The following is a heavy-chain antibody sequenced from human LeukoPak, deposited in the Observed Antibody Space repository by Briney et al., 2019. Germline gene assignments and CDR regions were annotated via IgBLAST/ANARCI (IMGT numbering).Heavy chain of an antibody. Sequence: SETLSLTCTVSGGSISNYYWNWIRQPPGKGLEWIGYIYYTGNTNYNPSLKSRVTISVDTSKNQFSLKLSSVTAADTAVYYCAREVYSSSGESNYYYYYYMDVWGKGTTVTVSS. CDR1: GGSISNYY. D-gene: IGHD6-13*01. CDR3: AREVYSSSGESNYYYYYYMDV. CDR2: IYYTGNT. J-gene: IGHJ6*03. V-gene: IGHV4-59*01.